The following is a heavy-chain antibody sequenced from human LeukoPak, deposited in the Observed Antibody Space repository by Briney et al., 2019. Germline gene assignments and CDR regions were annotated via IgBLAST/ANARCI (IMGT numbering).Heavy chain of an antibody. CDR1: GYTFTGCY. CDR2: INPKGGGT. D-gene: IGHD5-18*01. J-gene: IGHJ4*02. Sequence: ASVKVSCKASGYTFTGCYMHWVRQAPGQGLEGMGWINPKGGGTNYAQKFQGRVTMTRDTSISQAYMELRRLRSDDTAVYYCARGGGGYSYGHDYWGQGTLVTVSS. V-gene: IGHV1-2*02. CDR3: ARGGGGYSYGHDY.